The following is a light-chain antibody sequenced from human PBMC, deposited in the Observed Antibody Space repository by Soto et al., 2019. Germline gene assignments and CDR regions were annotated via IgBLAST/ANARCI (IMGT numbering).Light chain of an antibody. CDR3: SSYAGSNNLV. CDR2: EVT. V-gene: IGLV2-8*01. Sequence: QSALTQPPSASGSPGQSVTISCTGTSSDIGYYKFVSWYQQHPGKAPKLLIYEVTKRPSGVPDRFSGPKSGNTASLTVSGLQAEDEADYYCSSYAGSNNLVFGGGTKVTVL. CDR1: SSDIGYYKF. J-gene: IGLJ3*02.